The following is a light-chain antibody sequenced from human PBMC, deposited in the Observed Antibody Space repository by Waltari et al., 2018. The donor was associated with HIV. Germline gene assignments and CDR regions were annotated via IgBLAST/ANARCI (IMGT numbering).Light chain of an antibody. CDR1: GTDLCNY. Sequence: SALIQPASVSGSPGQSVTISCTRTGTDLCNYVAWYQQFAGKAPQLILFKVNSRPSGVSFRFSGFKSGDTASLTISGLQPEHEATYYCTSLGDTNSILFGGGTLLTVL. J-gene: IGLJ2*01. V-gene: IGLV2-14*01. CDR3: TSLGDTNSIL. CDR2: KVN.